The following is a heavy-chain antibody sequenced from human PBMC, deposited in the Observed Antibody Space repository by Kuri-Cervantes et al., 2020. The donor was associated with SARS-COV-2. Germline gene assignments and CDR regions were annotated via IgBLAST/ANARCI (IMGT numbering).Heavy chain of an antibody. CDR3: ARAGTAPHWYFDL. Sequence: GESLKISCAASGFTFSDYYMSWIRQAPGKGLEWVSYISSSSSYTNYADSVKGRFTISRDNAKNSLYLQMNSLRAGDTAVYYCARAGTAPHWYFDLWGRGTLVTVSS. CDR2: ISSSSSYT. J-gene: IGHJ2*01. D-gene: IGHD6-13*01. CDR1: GFTFSDYY. V-gene: IGHV3-11*06.